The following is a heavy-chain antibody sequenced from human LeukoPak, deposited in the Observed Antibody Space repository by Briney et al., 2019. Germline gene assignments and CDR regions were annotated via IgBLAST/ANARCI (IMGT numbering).Heavy chain of an antibody. D-gene: IGHD3-22*01. CDR1: GGSISSSSHY. CDR2: INYSGST. CDR3: ARDRRDSSGYYFDY. J-gene: IGHJ4*02. Sequence: SETLSLTCTVSGGSISSSSHYWSWIRQPPGKGLEWIASINYSGSTYYNPSLKSRVTISVDTSKNQFSLKLSSVTAADTAVYYCARDRRDSSGYYFDYWGQGTLVTVSS. V-gene: IGHV4-39*07.